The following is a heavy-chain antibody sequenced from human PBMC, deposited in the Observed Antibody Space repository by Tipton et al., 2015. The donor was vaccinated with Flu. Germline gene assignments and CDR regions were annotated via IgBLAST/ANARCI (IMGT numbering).Heavy chain of an antibody. CDR1: GYTFTNYN. J-gene: IGHJ4*02. CDR2: IYPSGGGT. V-gene: IGHV1-46*01. Sequence: QLVQSGAEVKKPGASVRISCTASGYTFTNYNMHWVRQAPGQGPEWMGIIYPSGGGTTYAQRFQGRVTLTRDKSTSTVYMELSSLRSADTAFYYCARDRGFGAYTFDYWGQGTLVTVAS. D-gene: IGHD3-10*01. CDR3: ARDRGFGAYTFDY.